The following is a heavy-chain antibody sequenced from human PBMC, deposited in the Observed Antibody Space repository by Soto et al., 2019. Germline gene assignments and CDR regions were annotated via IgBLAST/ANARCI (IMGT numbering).Heavy chain of an antibody. D-gene: IGHD6-13*01. Sequence: ASVKVSCKASGYTFTGYYMHWVRQAPGQGLEWMGWINPNSGGTNYAQKFQGRVAMTRDTSISTAYMELSRLRSDDTAVYYCARGPPGGSSCPNWGQGTLVTVSS. CDR3: ARGPPGGSSCPN. J-gene: IGHJ4*02. V-gene: IGHV1-2*02. CDR1: GYTFTGYY. CDR2: INPNSGGT.